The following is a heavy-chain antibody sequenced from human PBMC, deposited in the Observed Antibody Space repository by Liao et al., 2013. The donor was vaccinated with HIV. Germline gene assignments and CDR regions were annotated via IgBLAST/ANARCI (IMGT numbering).Heavy chain of an antibody. V-gene: IGHV4-4*07. CDR2: IAPSGSA. D-gene: IGHD2-2*02. Sequence: QVQLQESGPRLVKPSQTLSLTCSVSLGSMSSFYWSWIRQAAGKRLECIGRIAPSGSAYYNPSLRSRVTMSVDTPKNQFSLRLSSVTAADTAVYYCASMWRFQLLNRTPDDYWGQGTLVTVSS. CDR1: LGSMSSFY. CDR3: ASMWRFQLLNRTPDDY. J-gene: IGHJ4*02.